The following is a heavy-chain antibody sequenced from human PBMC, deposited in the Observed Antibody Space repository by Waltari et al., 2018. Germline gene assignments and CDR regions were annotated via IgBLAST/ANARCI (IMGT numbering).Heavy chain of an antibody. V-gene: IGHV4-59*01. CDR1: GGSISSYY. J-gene: IGHJ4*02. CDR2: IYYSGST. D-gene: IGHD2-15*01. CDR3: ARAPGGGSPFDY. Sequence: QVQLQESGPGLVKPSETLSLTCTVSGGSISSYYWSWIRQPPGKGLEWIGYIYYSGSTNYNPSLKSRVTISVDTSKNQFSLKLSSVTAADTAVYYCARAPGGGSPFDYWGQGTLVSVSS.